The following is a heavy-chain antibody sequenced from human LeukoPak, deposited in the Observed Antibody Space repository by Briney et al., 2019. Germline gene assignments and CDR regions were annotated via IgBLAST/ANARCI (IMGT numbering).Heavy chain of an antibody. CDR2: INPNSGGT. V-gene: IGHV1-2*02. CDR3: ARAKMIVGSRWGFDP. D-gene: IGHD1-26*01. J-gene: IGHJ5*02. CDR1: GYTFTGYY. Sequence: GASVKVSCKASGYTFTGYYMHWVRQTPGQGLEWMGWINPNSGGTNYAQKFQGRVTMTRDTSISTAYMELSRLRSDDTAVYYCARAKMIVGSRWGFDPWGQGTLVTVSS.